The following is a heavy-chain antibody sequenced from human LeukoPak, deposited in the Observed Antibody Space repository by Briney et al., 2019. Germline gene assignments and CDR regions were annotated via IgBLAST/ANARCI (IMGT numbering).Heavy chain of an antibody. D-gene: IGHD3-22*01. J-gene: IGHJ4*02. V-gene: IGHV4-59*01. CDR1: DGSISRYY. CDR3: ARWGYFDSSGYFVVEY. Sequence: SETLSLTCIVSDGSISRYYWTWIRQPPGERLEWIGWIHYSGSTAYNPSLESRVTMSVDTSKNHVSLKMTSVTAADTATYYCARWGYFDSSGYFVVEYWGQGALVTVSS. CDR2: IHYSGST.